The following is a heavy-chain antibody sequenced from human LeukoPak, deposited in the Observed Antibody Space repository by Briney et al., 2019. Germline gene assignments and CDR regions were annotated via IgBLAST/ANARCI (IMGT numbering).Heavy chain of an antibody. Sequence: GGSLRLSCSASGFTFSSYAMHWVRQAPGRGLEYVSAISPDGGNTYYADSVKGRFSISRDNSKNTLYLQMSSLRPEDTAVYYCVPKGTEGYWGQGTLVTVSS. V-gene: IGHV3-64D*06. CDR3: VPKGTEGY. CDR2: ISPDGGNT. CDR1: GFTFSSYA. J-gene: IGHJ4*02.